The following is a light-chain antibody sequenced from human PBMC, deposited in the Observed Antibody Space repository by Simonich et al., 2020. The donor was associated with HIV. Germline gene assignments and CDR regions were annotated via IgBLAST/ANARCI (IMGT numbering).Light chain of an antibody. J-gene: IGKJ1*01. V-gene: IGKV3-15*01. CDR1: QSVSSN. CDR3: QQYNKWPPWT. Sequence: EIVMTQSPATLSVSPGERATLSCRASQSVSSNLAWYQQKPRQAPRLLIYVASTRATGIPARFSGSGSGTEFNLTIRSLQSEDSAVYYCQQYNKWPPWTFGQGTKVEFK. CDR2: VAS.